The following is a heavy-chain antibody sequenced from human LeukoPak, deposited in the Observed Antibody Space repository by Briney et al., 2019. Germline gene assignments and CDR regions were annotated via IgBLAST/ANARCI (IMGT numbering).Heavy chain of an antibody. J-gene: IGHJ4*02. V-gene: IGHV3-23*01. CDR3: AKDVPKYYYDSSGYYGADGY. Sequence: PGGSLRLSCAASGFTFSSYAMRWVRQAPGKGLEWVSAISGSGGSTYYADSVKGRFTISRDNSKNTLYLQMNSLRAEDTAVYYCAKDVPKYYYDSSGYYGADGYWGQGTLVTVSS. D-gene: IGHD3-22*01. CDR1: GFTFSSYA. CDR2: ISGSGGST.